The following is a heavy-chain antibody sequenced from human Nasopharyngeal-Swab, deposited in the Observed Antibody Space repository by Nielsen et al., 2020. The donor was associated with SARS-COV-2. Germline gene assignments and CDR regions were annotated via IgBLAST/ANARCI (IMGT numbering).Heavy chain of an antibody. V-gene: IGHV3-49*04. CDR3: ARSVGSFYGQGAFDI. Sequence: GESLKISCSASGFAIDSSAMSWVRQAPGKGQKWVGLLRSKTYGGAPEYAASVKGRFTISRDGAESIAYLQMNSLETEDTGVYYCARSVGSFYGQGAFDIWGQGTMVTVSS. CDR1: GFAIDSSA. D-gene: IGHD1-26*01. J-gene: IGHJ3*02. CDR2: LRSKTYGGAP.